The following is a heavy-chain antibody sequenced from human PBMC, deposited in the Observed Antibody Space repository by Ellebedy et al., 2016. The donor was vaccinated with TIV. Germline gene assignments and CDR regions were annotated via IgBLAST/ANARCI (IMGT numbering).Heavy chain of an antibody. D-gene: IGHD3-3*01. V-gene: IGHV3-7*03. Sequence: PGGSLRLSCAASGFAFDSYGIHWVRQAPGKGLEWVANIKPDGSDKYYVDSMKGRFTISRDNAKSALFLQMDNLGAEDTAVYYCARDSNWSRDNWGQGTLVTVSS. CDR2: IKPDGSDK. CDR3: ARDSNWSRDN. CDR1: GFAFDSYG. J-gene: IGHJ4*02.